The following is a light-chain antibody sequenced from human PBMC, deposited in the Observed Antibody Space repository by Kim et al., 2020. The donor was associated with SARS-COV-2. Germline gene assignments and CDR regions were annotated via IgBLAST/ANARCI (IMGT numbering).Light chain of an antibody. V-gene: IGKV3-11*01. CDR1: QGIGYF. CDR3: QQRTNRLPYT. Sequence: EIVLTQSPATLSLSPGERATLSCRASQGIGYFLAWFQQKPGQAPRLLIYDASNRVTGIPARFSGSGSGTDFTLTISSLEPEDFALYYCQQRTNRLPYTFGQGTKLEI. J-gene: IGKJ2*01. CDR2: DAS.